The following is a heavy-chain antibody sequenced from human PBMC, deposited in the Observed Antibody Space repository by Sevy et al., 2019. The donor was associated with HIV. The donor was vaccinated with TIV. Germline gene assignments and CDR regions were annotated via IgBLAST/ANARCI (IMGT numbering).Heavy chain of an antibody. J-gene: IGHJ4*02. CDR3: VRAIATADSF. CDR1: EFTSRAFA. V-gene: IGHV3-23*01. CDR2: ISGSGGLT. D-gene: IGHD6-13*01. Sequence: GGSLRLSCTVTEFTSRAFAMSWVRQTPEKGLEWVSSISGSGGLTHYADSVKGRFTISRDNARNLVSLQMNILRVEDTAVYYCVRAIATADSFWGQGTLVTVSS.